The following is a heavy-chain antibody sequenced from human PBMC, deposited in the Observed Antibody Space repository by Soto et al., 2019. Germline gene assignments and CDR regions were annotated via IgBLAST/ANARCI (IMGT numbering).Heavy chain of an antibody. CDR1: GFSFSSYW. J-gene: IGHJ5*02. Sequence: GGSLRLSCAASGFSFSSYWMTWVRQAPGKGLEWVANIKQDGREKYYVASVKGRFTISRDNVKNLLFLQMDSLTPDDTAVYYCAGDGVRNGAYNGWLDPWGQGTLVTV. D-gene: IGHD3-16*01. CDR3: AGDGVRNGAYNGWLDP. CDR2: IKQDGREK. V-gene: IGHV3-7*03.